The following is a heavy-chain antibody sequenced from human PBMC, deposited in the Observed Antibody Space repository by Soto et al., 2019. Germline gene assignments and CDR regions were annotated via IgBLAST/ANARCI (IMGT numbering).Heavy chain of an antibody. J-gene: IGHJ3*02. V-gene: IGHV1-69*06. D-gene: IGHD2-21*02. CDR2: IIPIFGTA. CDR3: ARIICGGDCYDAFDI. Sequence: SVKGACKASGGPFISYAIIWVRQAPGQGLEWMGGIIPIFGTANYAQKFQCRVTITADKSTSTAYMELSSLRSEDTAVYYCARIICGGDCYDAFDIWGQGTMVTVSS. CDR1: GGPFISYA.